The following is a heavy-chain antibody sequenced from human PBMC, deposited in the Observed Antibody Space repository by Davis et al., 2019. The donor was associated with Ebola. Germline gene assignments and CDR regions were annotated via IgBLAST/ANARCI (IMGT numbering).Heavy chain of an antibody. V-gene: IGHV3-11*06. CDR1: GFTFSDYY. J-gene: IGHJ4*02. CDR2: ISSSSSYT. Sequence: GGSLRPSCAASGFTFSDYYMSWIRQAPGKGLEWVSYISSSSSYTNYADSVKGRFTISRDNAKNSLYLQMNSLRAEDTAVYYCARSSSGYFYGLDYWGQGTLVTVSS. CDR3: ARSSSGYFYGLDY. D-gene: IGHD3-22*01.